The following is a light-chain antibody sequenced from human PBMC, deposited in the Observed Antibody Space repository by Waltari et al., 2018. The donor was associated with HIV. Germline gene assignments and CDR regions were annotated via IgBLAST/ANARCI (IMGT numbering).Light chain of an antibody. Sequence: QSVLTQPPSASGTPGQRVTISCSGRRSNIGSNPVSWYQQLPGAAPKLLICDNNQRPAGGPDRFSGSKSGTSASLAISGLQSEDEGDYYCAAWDDSLNGLFGGGTKLTV. CDR2: DNN. CDR3: AAWDDSLNGL. J-gene: IGLJ2*01. CDR1: RSNIGSNP. V-gene: IGLV1-44*01.